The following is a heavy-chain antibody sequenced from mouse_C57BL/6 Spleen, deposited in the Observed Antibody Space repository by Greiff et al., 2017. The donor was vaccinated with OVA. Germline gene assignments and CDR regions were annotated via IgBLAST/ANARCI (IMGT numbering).Heavy chain of an antibody. Sequence: VQLQQSGPELVKPGASVKISCKASGYSFTDYNMNWVKQSNGKSLEWIGVINPNYGTTSYNQKFKSKDTLTVDQSSSTDYMQRNSLTSEDSAVYYCAYYGNNVPFAYWGEGTLVTVSA. CDR1: GYSFTDYN. J-gene: IGHJ3*01. CDR3: AYYGNNVPFAY. CDR2: INPNYGTT. V-gene: IGHV1-39*01. D-gene: IGHD2-1*01.